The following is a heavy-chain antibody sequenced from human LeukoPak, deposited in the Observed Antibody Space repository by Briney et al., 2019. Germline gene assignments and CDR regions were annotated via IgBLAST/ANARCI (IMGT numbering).Heavy chain of an antibody. V-gene: IGHV4-4*09. CDR2: IYTSGST. CDR1: GGSISSYY. D-gene: IGHD2-2*01. Sequence: SETLSLTCTVSGGSISSYYWSWIRQPPGKGLEWIGYIYTSGSTNYNPSLKSRVTISVDTSKNQFSLKLSSGTAADTAVYYCARQYCSSTSCYDAFDIWGQGTMVTVSS. CDR3: ARQYCSSTSCYDAFDI. J-gene: IGHJ3*02.